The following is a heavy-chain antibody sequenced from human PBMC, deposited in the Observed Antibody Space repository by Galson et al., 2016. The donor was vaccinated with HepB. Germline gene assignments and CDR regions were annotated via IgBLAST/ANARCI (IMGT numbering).Heavy chain of an antibody. V-gene: IGHV3-33*01. CDR2: IFYDGSNK. J-gene: IGHJ1*01. D-gene: IGHD2-2*01. Sequence: SLRLSCAASGFTFSNYAMHWVRQAPGKGLEWVAIIFYDGSNKNYADSVKGRFTISRDNSKNTLYPQLDSLRAEDTAVYYCSRDPHRYALQLWGQGTLVTVSS. CDR3: SRDPHRYALQL. CDR1: GFTFSNYA.